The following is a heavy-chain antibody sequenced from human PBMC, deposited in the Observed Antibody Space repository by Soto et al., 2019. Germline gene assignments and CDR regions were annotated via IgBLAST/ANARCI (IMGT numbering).Heavy chain of an antibody. CDR3: ARPNDCSGGSCYSGTGGWFDL. CDR1: GGSISSSSYY. D-gene: IGHD2-15*01. Sequence: SETLSLTGTVSGGSISSSSYYWGWIRRPPGKGLEWIGSIYYSGSTYYNPSLKSRVTISVDTSKNQFSLKLSSVTAADTAVYYCARPNDCSGGSCYSGTGGWFDLWGQGTLVTVSS. V-gene: IGHV4-39*01. J-gene: IGHJ5*02. CDR2: IYYSGST.